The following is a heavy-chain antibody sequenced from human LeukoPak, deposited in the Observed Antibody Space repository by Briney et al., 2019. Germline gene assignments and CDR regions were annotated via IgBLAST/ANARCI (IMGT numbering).Heavy chain of an antibody. Sequence: GGSLRLSCAASGFTFSSYSMNWVRQAPGKGLEWVSYISSSSSTIYYADSVKGRFTISRDNAKNSLYLQMNSLRAEDTAVYYCAREDDYGGNFWGQGTLVTVSS. D-gene: IGHD4-23*01. J-gene: IGHJ4*02. CDR3: AREDDYGGNF. V-gene: IGHV3-48*01. CDR2: ISSSSSTI. CDR1: GFTFSSYS.